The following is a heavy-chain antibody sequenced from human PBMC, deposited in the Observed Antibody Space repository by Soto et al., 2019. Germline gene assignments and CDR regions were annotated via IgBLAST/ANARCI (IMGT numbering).Heavy chain of an antibody. J-gene: IGHJ4*02. CDR1: GFTFSSDA. CDR2: ISYDGSNK. V-gene: IGHV3-30-3*01. Sequence: VQLVESGGGVVQPGRSLRLSCAASGFTFSSDAMHWVRQAPGKGLEWVAVISYDGSNKYYADSVKGRFTISRDNSKNTLYLQMNSLRAEDTAVYYCADSQPHYFDYWGQGTLVTVSS. CDR3: ADSQPHYFDY. D-gene: IGHD2-21*01.